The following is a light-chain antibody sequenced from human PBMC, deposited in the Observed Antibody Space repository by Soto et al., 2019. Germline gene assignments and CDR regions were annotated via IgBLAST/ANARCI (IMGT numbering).Light chain of an antibody. J-gene: IGKJ2*03. Sequence: DIQMTQSPSSLSASVGDRVTITCRASQGIRTHLGWYQRKPGTAPERLIYAASSLQGGVPSRFSGSGSGTEFTLTISGLQTEDFATYYCLQHNTYQYSFGQGTKREIQ. CDR1: QGIRTH. V-gene: IGKV1-17*01. CDR3: LQHNTYQYS. CDR2: AAS.